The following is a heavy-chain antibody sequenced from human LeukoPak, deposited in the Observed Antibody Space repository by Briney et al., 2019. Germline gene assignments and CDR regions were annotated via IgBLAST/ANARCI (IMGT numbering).Heavy chain of an antibody. CDR2: IYYSGST. D-gene: IGHD5-24*01. CDR1: GGSISSGGYY. J-gene: IGHJ4*02. Sequence: SETLSLTCTVSGGSISSGGYYWSWIRQHPGKGLEWIGYIYYSGSTYYNPSLKSRVTISVDTSKIQFSLRLSSVTAADTAVYYCARGDGYGHFDYWGQGTLVTVSS. V-gene: IGHV4-31*03. CDR3: ARGDGYGHFDY.